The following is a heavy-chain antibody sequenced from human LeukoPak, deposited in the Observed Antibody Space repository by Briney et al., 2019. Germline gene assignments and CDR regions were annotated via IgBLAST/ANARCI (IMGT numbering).Heavy chain of an antibody. V-gene: IGHV3-53*01. CDR1: GFTVSSNY. J-gene: IGHJ4*02. CDR3: ARGSSGQGVYYFDY. CDR2: IYSGGST. Sequence: GGSLRLSCAASGFTVSSNYMSWVRQAPGKELEWVSVIYSGGSTYYADSVKGRFTISRDNSKNTLYLQMNSLRAEDTAVYYCARGSSGQGVYYFDYWGQGTLVTVSS. D-gene: IGHD6-19*01.